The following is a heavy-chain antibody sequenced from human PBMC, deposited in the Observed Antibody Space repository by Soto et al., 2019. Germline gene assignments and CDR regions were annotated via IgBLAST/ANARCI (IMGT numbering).Heavy chain of an antibody. D-gene: IGHD3-16*01. CDR1: GYSFTSYW. J-gene: IGHJ6*03. CDR2: IYPGDSDT. CDR3: ARLGEDTLTFYYYYYMDV. V-gene: IGHV5-51*01. Sequence: GESLKISCKGSGYSFTSYWIGWVRQMSGKGLEWMGIIYPGDSDTRYSPSFQGQVTISADKSISTAYLQWSSLKASDTAMYYCARLGEDTLTFYYYYYMDVWGKGTTVTVSS.